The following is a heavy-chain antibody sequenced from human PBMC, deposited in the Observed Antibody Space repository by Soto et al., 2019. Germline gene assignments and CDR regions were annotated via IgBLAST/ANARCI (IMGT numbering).Heavy chain of an antibody. V-gene: IGHV4-34*01. Sequence: QVQLQQWGAGLLKPSETLSLTCAVYGGSFSGYYWSWIRQTPGKGLEWIGEINHSGSTNYSPSLKGRVNTSVDTSKNQFSLKLSSVTAADTAVYYCARGGVLGSSDYWGQGTLVTVSS. CDR1: GGSFSGYY. CDR2: INHSGST. CDR3: ARGGVLGSSDY. D-gene: IGHD3-16*01. J-gene: IGHJ4*02.